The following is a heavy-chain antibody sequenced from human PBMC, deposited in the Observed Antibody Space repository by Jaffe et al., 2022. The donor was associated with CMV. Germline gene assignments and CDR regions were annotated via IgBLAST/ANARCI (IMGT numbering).Heavy chain of an antibody. J-gene: IGHJ5*02. CDR2: INSDGSST. Sequence: EVQLVESGGGLVQPGGSLRLSCAASGFTFSSYWMHWVRQAPGKGLVWVSRINSDGSSTSYADSVKGRFTISRDNAKNTLYLQMNSLRAEDTAVYYCAREYDSSGYYYSSFKNWFDPWGQGTLVTVSS. CDR1: GFTFSSYW. CDR3: AREYDSSGYYYSSFKNWFDP. D-gene: IGHD3-22*01. V-gene: IGHV3-74*01.